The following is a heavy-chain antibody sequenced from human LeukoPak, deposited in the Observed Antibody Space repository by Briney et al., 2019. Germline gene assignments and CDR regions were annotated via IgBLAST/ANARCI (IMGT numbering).Heavy chain of an antibody. Sequence: SQTLSLTCTVSGGSISIGGYYWSWIRQHPGKGLEWIGYIYYSGSTYYNPSLKSRVTISVDTSKNQFSLKLSSVTAADTAVYYCARQYSSSWYLFDYWGQGTLVTVSS. CDR3: ARQYSSSWYLFDY. CDR1: GGSISIGGYY. J-gene: IGHJ4*02. V-gene: IGHV4-31*03. D-gene: IGHD6-13*01. CDR2: IYYSGST.